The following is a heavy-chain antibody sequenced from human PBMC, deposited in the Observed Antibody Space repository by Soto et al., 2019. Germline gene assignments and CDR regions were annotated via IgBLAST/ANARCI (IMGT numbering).Heavy chain of an antibody. V-gene: IGHV3-30-3*01. CDR3: VRSMIIVVRLIGLDY. CDR1: GFTFRSYA. Sequence: GGSLRLSCGASGFTFRSYAMHWVRQTPGKGLELVAVISYDGSNKHYADSVKGRFSISRDNSKNMLYLQMDSLSTEDTAVYYCVRSMIIVVRLIGLDYWGQGTLVTVSS. D-gene: IGHD3-22*01. CDR2: ISYDGSNK. J-gene: IGHJ4*02.